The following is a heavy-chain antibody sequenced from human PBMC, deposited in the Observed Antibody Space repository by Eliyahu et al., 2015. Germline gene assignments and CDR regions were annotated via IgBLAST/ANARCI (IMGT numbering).Heavy chain of an antibody. J-gene: IGHJ4*02. V-gene: IGHV3-30*18. CDR2: MSSDGSNK. CDR1: GFTFSXSG. Sequence: QVQLVESGGGVVQPGRSXRLSXAASGFTFSXSGXHWVRQAPGKGLEWVAVMSSDGSNKYYADSVKGRFTVSRDNSKNTLYLQMNSLRADDTAVYYCAKETYDYIWGSFENWGQGTLVAVSS. D-gene: IGHD3-16*01. CDR3: AKETYDYIWGSFEN.